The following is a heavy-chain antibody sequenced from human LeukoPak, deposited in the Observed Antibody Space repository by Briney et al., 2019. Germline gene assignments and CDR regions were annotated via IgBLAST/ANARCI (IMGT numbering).Heavy chain of an antibody. V-gene: IGHV3-53*01. CDR2: IYSGTI. J-gene: IGHJ4*02. CDR3: ARRAGAYSHPYDY. D-gene: IGHD4/OR15-4a*01. CDR1: GFTVSSNS. Sequence: AGGSLRLSCTLSGFTVSSNSMSWVRQAPGKGLDWVSFIYSGTIHYSDSVKGRFTISRDNSKNTLYLQINSLRAEDTAVYYCARRAGAYSHPYDYWGQGTLVTVSS.